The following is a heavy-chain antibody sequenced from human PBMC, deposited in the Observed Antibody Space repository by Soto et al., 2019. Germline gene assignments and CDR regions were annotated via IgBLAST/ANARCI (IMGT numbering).Heavy chain of an antibody. CDR3: ARGSIQLWFVLSDP. V-gene: IGHV4-34*01. D-gene: IGHD5-18*01. CDR1: GGSFSGYY. CDR2: INHSGST. J-gene: IGHJ5*02. Sequence: QVQLQQWGAGLLKPSETLSLTCAVYGGSFSGYYWSWIRQPPGKGLEWIGEINHSGSTNYNPSLKSRVTISVDTSKNQFSLKLSSVTAADTAVYYCARGSIQLWFVLSDPWGQGTLVTVSS.